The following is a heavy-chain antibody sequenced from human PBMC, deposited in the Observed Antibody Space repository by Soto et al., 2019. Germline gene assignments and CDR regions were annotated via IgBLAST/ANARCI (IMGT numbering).Heavy chain of an antibody. J-gene: IGHJ4*02. D-gene: IGHD3-22*01. V-gene: IGHV1-69*01. CDR1: GGTFRSNG. CDR3: ASHDSSGYYEVDY. CDR2: IIPMFGAP. Sequence: QVQLVQSGAEVKKPGSSVKVSCKASGGTFRSNGISWVRQAPGQGLEWMGGIIPMFGAPNYARKFADRVSITADESTATSYMELRSLRYEDTALYYCASHDSSGYYEVDYWGQGTQVTVSA.